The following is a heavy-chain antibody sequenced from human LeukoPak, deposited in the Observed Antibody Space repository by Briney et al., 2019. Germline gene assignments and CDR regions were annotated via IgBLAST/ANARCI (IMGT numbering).Heavy chain of an antibody. V-gene: IGHV3-21*01. CDR3: ARESGYYGSGSYNGLYYYYGMDV. D-gene: IGHD3-10*01. CDR1: GFTFSSYA. CDR2: ISSSSSYI. J-gene: IGHJ6*02. Sequence: PGGSLRLSCAASGFTFSSYAMSWVRQAPGKGLEWVSSISSSSSYIYYADSVKGRFTISRDNAKNSLYLQMNSLRAEDTAVYYCARESGYYGSGSYNGLYYYYGMDVWGQGTTVTVSS.